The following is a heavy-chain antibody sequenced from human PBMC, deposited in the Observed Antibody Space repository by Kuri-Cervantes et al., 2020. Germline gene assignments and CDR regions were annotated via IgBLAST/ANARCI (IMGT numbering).Heavy chain of an antibody. CDR1: GYTFTNYG. CDR2: ISAYNGNT. Sequence: ASVKVSCKASGYTFTNYGLTWVRQAPGQGLEWMGWISAYNGNTDYAQKLQGRVTITTDESTSTAYMELSSLRSEDTAVYYCAREKSYCSGGSCYYVDYWGQGTLVTVSS. V-gene: IGHV1-18*01. J-gene: IGHJ4*02. CDR3: AREKSYCSGGSCYYVDY. D-gene: IGHD2-15*01.